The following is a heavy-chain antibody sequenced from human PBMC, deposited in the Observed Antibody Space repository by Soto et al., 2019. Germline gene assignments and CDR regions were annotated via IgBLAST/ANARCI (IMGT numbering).Heavy chain of an antibody. V-gene: IGHV3-23*01. J-gene: IGHJ3*02. CDR3: AKAYPGLRFLEWLTSDI. Sequence: EVQLLESGGGLVQPGGSLRLSCAASGFTFSSYAMSWVRQAPGKGLEWVSAISGSGGSTYYADSVKGRFTISRDNSKNTLYLQINSLRAEDTAVYYCAKAYPGLRFLEWLTSDIWGQGTMVTVSS. CDR1: GFTFSSYA. CDR2: ISGSGGST. D-gene: IGHD3-3*01.